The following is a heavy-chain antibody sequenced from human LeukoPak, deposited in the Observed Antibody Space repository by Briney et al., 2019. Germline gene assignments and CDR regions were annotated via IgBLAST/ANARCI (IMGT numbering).Heavy chain of an antibody. J-gene: IGHJ4*02. Sequence: SETLSLTCTVSGGSISGYYWRWIRQPPGKGLAWIGYIYNSGNTNYNPSLKSRVTISVDTSKNQFSLKLSSVTAADTAVYYCARAAYGSGSYLFDYWGQGTLVTVSS. CDR3: ARAAYGSGSYLFDY. V-gene: IGHV4-59*08. CDR2: IYNSGNT. CDR1: GGSISGYY. D-gene: IGHD3-10*01.